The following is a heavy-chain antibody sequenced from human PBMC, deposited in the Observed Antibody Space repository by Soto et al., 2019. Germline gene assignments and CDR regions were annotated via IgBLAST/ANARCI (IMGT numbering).Heavy chain of an antibody. CDR1: GFTFSSYA. Sequence: GGSLRLSCAASGFTFSSYAMSWVRQTPGKGLEWVSTISWNSGSIGYADSVKGRFTISRDNAKNSLYLQMNSLRAEDTALYYCARDGIAVAGTLDYWGQGTLVTVSS. J-gene: IGHJ4*02. CDR2: ISWNSGSI. D-gene: IGHD6-19*01. V-gene: IGHV3-9*01. CDR3: ARDGIAVAGTLDY.